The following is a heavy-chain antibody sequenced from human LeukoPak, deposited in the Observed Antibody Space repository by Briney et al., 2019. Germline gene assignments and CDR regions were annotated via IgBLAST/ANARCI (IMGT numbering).Heavy chain of an antibody. Sequence: SETLCLTCTVSGGSISSSSYYWGWIRQPPGKGLEWIGSIYYSGSTYYNPSLKSRVTISVDTSKNQFSLKLSSVTAADTAVYYCASQPSNYNDYWGQGTLVTVSS. CDR3: ASQPSNYNDY. D-gene: IGHD4-11*01. CDR1: GGSISSSSYY. CDR2: IYYSGST. J-gene: IGHJ4*02. V-gene: IGHV4-39*01.